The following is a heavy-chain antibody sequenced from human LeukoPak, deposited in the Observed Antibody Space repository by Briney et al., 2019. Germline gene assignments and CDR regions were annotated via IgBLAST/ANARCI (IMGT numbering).Heavy chain of an antibody. V-gene: IGHV4-30-4*01. D-gene: IGHD3-22*01. J-gene: IGHJ5*02. CDR2: ISYSGST. Sequence: NPSQTLSLTCTVSGGSISSGDYYWTWIRQPPGKGLEWIGYISYSGSTNYNPSLKSRVTISVDTSKNQFSLKLSSVTAADTAVYYCARRAYYYDSSGYRFDPWGQGTLVIVSS. CDR1: GGSISSGDYY. CDR3: ARRAYYYDSSGYRFDP.